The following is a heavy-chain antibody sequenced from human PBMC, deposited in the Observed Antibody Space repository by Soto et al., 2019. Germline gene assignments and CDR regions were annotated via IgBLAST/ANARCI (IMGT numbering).Heavy chain of an antibody. Sequence: EVQLVESGGGLVQPGGSLRLSCAASGFTFSSYAMHWVRQAPGKGLEYVSAISSYGGSTYYANSVKGRFTISRTNSKNTLYRQMGSLRAEDMAVYYCARDPASSGYYYFDYWGQGTLVTVSS. CDR3: ARDPASSGYYYFDY. V-gene: IGHV3-64*01. CDR2: ISSYGGST. J-gene: IGHJ4*02. D-gene: IGHD3-22*01. CDR1: GFTFSSYA.